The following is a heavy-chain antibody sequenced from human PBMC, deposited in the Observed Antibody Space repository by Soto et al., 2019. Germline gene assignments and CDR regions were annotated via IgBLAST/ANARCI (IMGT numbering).Heavy chain of an antibody. CDR3: TRAGRFPRSWFDP. CDR1: CGSFRNYY. V-gene: IGHV4-34*01. Sequence: SETLSLTCGVYCGSFRNYYWIWVRQPPGKGLEWIGEVNHSGEATYNPSLQSRITISLDTSNNQFSLKMTSVTAADTAMYFCTRAGRFPRSWFDPWGQGTQVTVSS. D-gene: IGHD3-10*01. CDR2: VNHSGEA. J-gene: IGHJ5*02.